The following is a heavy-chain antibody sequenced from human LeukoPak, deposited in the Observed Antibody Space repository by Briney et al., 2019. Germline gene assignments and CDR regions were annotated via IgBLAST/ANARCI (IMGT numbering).Heavy chain of an antibody. CDR1: GYSFTSYW. V-gene: IGHV5-51*01. D-gene: IGHD6-6*01. CDR2: IYPGDSDT. CDR3: ARRLYSSSTISATYYFDY. Sequence: GESLRISCKGPGYSFTSYWIGWVRQMPGRGLEWMGIIYPGDSDTRYSPSFQGQVTISADKSISTAYLQWSSLKASDTAMCHCARRLYSSSTISATYYFDYWGQGTLVTVSS. J-gene: IGHJ4*02.